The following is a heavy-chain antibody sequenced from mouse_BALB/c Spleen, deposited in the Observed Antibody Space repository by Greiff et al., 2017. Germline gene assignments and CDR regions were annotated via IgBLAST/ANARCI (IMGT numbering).Heavy chain of an antibody. Sequence: VKLMESGPGLVAPSQSLSITCTVSGFSLTGYGVNWVRQPPGKGLEWLGMIWGDGSTDYNSALKSRLSISKDNSKSQVFLKMNSLQTDDTARYYCARGTVVERYYAMDYWGQGTSVTVSS. CDR2: IWGDGST. D-gene: IGHD1-1*01. CDR1: GFSLTGYG. CDR3: ARGTVVERYYAMDY. J-gene: IGHJ4*01. V-gene: IGHV2-6-7*01.